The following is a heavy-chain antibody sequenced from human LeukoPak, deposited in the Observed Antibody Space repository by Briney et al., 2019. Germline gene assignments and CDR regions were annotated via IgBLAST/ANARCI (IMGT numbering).Heavy chain of an antibody. J-gene: IGHJ6*03. CDR1: GGSISSYY. V-gene: IGHV4-4*07. CDR2: IYTSGST. Sequence: SETLSLTCTVSGGSISSYYWSWIRQPAGKGLEWIGRIYTSGSTNYNPSLKSRVTMSLDTSKSQFSLKLTSVTAADTAVYYCARANDYGDPLPRYMDVWGKGTTVTVSS. D-gene: IGHD4-17*01. CDR3: ARANDYGDPLPRYMDV.